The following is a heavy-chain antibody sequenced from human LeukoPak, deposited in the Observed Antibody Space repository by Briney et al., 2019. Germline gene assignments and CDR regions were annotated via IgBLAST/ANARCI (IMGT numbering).Heavy chain of an antibody. CDR1: GGPISSSNW. V-gene: IGHV4-4*02. D-gene: IGHD3-10*01. Sequence: SGNLSLTWAVSGGPISSSNWGRWVRQPPGKGLEWIGEIYHSGSTNYNPSLKSRVTISVDKSKNQFSLKLSSVTAADTAVYYCARGRVRGVIITPYYYYGMDVWGKGTTVTVSS. CDR2: IYHSGST. J-gene: IGHJ6*04. CDR3: ARGRVRGVIITPYYYYGMDV.